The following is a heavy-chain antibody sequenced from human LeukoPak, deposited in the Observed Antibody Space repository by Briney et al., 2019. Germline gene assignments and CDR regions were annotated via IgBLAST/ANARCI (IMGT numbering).Heavy chain of an antibody. CDR3: ARTIREQWLTIDY. J-gene: IGHJ4*02. CDR1: GFTFCKYW. CDR2: IKQDGSAK. V-gene: IGHV3-7*04. D-gene: IGHD6-19*01. Sequence: PGGVLRLSCAASGFTFCKYWMNWVRQAPGKGLEWVANIKQDGSAKYYVDSVKGRFTISRDNAKNSLYLQMNSLGAEDTAVYYCARTIREQWLTIDYWGQGTLVTFSS.